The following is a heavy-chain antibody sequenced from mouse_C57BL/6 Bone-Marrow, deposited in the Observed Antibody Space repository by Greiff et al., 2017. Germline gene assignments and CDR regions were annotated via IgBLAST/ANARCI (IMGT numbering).Heavy chain of an antibody. J-gene: IGHJ1*03. CDR1: GYTFTSYT. Sequence: VKLVESGAELARPGASVKMSCKASGYTFTSYTMHWVKQRPGQGLEWIGYINPSSGYTKYNQKFKDKATLTADKSSSTAYMQLSSLTSEDSAVYYCARSGGSSYGYFDVWGTGTTVTVSS. V-gene: IGHV1-4*01. CDR2: INPSSGYT. CDR3: ARSGGSSYGYFDV. D-gene: IGHD1-1*01.